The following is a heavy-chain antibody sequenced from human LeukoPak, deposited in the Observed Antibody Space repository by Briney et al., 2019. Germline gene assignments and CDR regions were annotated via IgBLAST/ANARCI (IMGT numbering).Heavy chain of an antibody. CDR3: ARDYPRGSYYY. J-gene: IGHJ4*02. D-gene: IGHD1-26*01. Sequence: ASVKVSCKASGFTFTSSAMHWVRQAPGQGLEWMGIINPSGGNTSYAQKFQGRVTMIRDTSTSTVYMELSSLRSEDTAVYYCARDYPRGSYYYWGQGTLVTVSS. V-gene: IGHV1-46*01. CDR1: GFTFTSSA. CDR2: INPSGGNT.